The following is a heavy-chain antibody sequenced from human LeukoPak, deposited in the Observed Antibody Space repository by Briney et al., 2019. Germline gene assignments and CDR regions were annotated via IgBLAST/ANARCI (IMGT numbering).Heavy chain of an antibody. CDR3: ATNALLVPSTFDS. CDR1: GVSLSDSY. CDR2: VSDRGGA. V-gene: IGHV4-59*07. Sequence: PSDTLSLTCSVSGVSLSDSYWSWIRQSPGKAMEWIGYVSDRGGASYNPSLKGRVTISPDTSKNQFSLKLNSVTAADTAVYYCATNALLVPSTFDSWGRGTLVTVSS. D-gene: IGHD6-6*01. J-gene: IGHJ4*02.